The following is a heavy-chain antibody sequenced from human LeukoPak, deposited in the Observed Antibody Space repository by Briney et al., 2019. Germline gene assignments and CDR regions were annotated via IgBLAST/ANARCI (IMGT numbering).Heavy chain of an antibody. J-gene: IGHJ4*02. D-gene: IGHD3-10*01. Sequence: SETLSLTCTISGGSISRYYWSWIRQPPGKGLEWIGYIYYGGSTNYYPSLKSRVTISIHTSKNQFSLKLSSVTAADTAVYYCAKSGNVGLDDYWGQGTLVTVSS. CDR3: AKSGNVGLDDY. CDR2: IYYGGST. V-gene: IGHV4-59*08. CDR1: GGSISRYY.